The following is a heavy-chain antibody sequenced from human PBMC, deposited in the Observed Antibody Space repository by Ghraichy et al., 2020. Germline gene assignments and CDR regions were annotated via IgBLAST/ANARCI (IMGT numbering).Heavy chain of an antibody. CDR3: ARGPLRSPSINPKGYGSGSYYGYFDY. CDR1: GGSFSGYY. D-gene: IGHD3-10*01. J-gene: IGHJ4*02. V-gene: IGHV4-34*01. Sequence: SETLSLTCAVYGGSFSGYYWSWIRQPPGKGLEWIGEINHSGSTNYNPSLKSRVTISVDTSKNQFSLKLSSVTAADTAVYYCARGPLRSPSINPKGYGSGSYYGYFDYWGQVTLVTVSS. CDR2: INHSGST.